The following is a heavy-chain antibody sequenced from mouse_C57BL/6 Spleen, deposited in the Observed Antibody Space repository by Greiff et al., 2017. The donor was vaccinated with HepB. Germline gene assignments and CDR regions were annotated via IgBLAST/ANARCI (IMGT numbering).Heavy chain of an antibody. CDR2: INPSNGGT. V-gene: IGHV1-53*01. CDR3: ARADKYGSCPFAY. D-gene: IGHD1-1*01. CDR1: GYTFTSYW. J-gene: IGHJ3*01. Sequence: QVHVKQSGTELVKPGASVKLSCKASGYTFTSYWMHWVKQRPGQGLEWIGNINPSNGGTNYNEKFKSKATLTVDKSSSTAYMQLNSLTSEDSAVYYCARADKYGSCPFAYWGQGTLVTVSA.